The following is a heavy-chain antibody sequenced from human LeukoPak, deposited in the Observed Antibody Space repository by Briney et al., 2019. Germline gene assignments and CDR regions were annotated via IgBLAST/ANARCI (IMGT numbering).Heavy chain of an antibody. J-gene: IGHJ6*02. D-gene: IGHD2-21*02. CDR3: ARAGSRWVTATPTSPDYYYGMDV. CDR2: INPNSGGT. CDR1: GSTFTDYY. V-gene: IGHV1-2*02. Sequence: ASVTLSCTASGSTFTDYYIHWVRQAPGQRLKWMGWINPNSGGTKYAQKLQVRVIMTRATSITTPYMDLIRLTSDDTAIYYCARAGSRWVTATPTSPDYYYGMDVWGQGTTVTVSS.